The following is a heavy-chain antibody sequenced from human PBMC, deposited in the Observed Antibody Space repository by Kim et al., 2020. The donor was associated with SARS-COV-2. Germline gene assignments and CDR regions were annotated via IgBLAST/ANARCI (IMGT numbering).Heavy chain of an antibody. V-gene: IGHV4-38-2*02. CDR3: ARLGPGTRYFDY. Sequence: SETLSLTCTVSGSSISSGYYWGWIRQPPGKGLEWIGSMYHAGSTYYNPSLKNRVTISVDTSKNQFSLKLSSVTAADTAVYYCARLGPGTRYFDYWGQGNLVTVSS. D-gene: IGHD1-20*01. CDR1: GSSISSGYY. CDR2: MYHAGST. J-gene: IGHJ4*02.